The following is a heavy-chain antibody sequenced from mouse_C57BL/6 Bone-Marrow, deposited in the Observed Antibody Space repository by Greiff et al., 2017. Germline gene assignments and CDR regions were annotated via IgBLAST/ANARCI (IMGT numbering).Heavy chain of an antibody. CDR2: IYPSDSET. Sequence: QVQLQQPGAELVRPGSSVKLSCKASGYTFTSYWMDWVKQRPGQGLEWIGNIYPSDSETHYNQKFKDKATLTVDKASSTAYMQLSRLTSEDSAVYYCARRSPYYGSSYGYWGQGTTLTVSS. D-gene: IGHD1-1*01. CDR1: GYTFTSYW. CDR3: ARRSPYYGSSYGY. J-gene: IGHJ2*01. V-gene: IGHV1-61*01.